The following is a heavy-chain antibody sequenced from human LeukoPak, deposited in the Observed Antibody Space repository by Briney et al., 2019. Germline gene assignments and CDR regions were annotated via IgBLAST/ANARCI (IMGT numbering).Heavy chain of an antibody. CDR1: GFTFSSYS. V-gene: IGHV3-21*01. D-gene: IGHD1-26*01. CDR2: ISSSSSYI. J-gene: IGHJ4*02. Sequence: GGSLRLSCAASGFTFSSYSMNWVRQAPGQGLEWVSSISSSSSYIYYADSVKGRFTISRDNAKNSLYLQMNSLRAEDTAVYYCARDGGSYHADAFDYWGQGTLVTVSS. CDR3: ARDGGSYHADAFDY.